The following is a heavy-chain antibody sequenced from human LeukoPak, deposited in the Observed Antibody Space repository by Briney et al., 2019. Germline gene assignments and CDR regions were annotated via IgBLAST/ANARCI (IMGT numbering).Heavy chain of an antibody. CDR3: ARRRCSSTSCSSAPLDY. Sequence: ASVKVSCKASGYSFTRYAMHWVRQAPGQRLEGMGWVNAGNGNTKHSRKLQARVTITRDTSASTAYMELSSLRSEDTAVDYCARRRCSSTSCSSAPLDYWGQGTLVTVSS. V-gene: IGHV1-3*01. CDR1: GYSFTRYA. J-gene: IGHJ4*02. D-gene: IGHD2-2*01. CDR2: VNAGNGNT.